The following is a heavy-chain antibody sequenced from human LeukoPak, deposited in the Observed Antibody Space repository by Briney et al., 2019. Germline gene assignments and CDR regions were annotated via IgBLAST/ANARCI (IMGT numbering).Heavy chain of an antibody. Sequence: GGSLRLSCAASGFTFSSYWMHWVRQAPGEGLVWVSRINSDGSSTSYADSVKGRFTISRDNAKNTLYLQMNSLRAEDTAVYYCAGNPTYYYDSSEAQHWGQGTLVTVSS. CDR3: AGNPTYYYDSSEAQH. CDR1: GFTFSSYW. D-gene: IGHD3-22*01. J-gene: IGHJ1*01. CDR2: INSDGSST. V-gene: IGHV3-74*01.